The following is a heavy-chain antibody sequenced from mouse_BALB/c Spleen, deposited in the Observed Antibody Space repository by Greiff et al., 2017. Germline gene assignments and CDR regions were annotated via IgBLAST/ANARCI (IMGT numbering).Heavy chain of an antibody. D-gene: IGHD1-1*01. CDR1: GFTFSSYY. Sequence: VESGGGLVKLGGSLTLSCAASGFTFSSYYMSWVRQTPEKRLELVAAINSNGGSTYYPDTVKGRFTISRDNAKNTLYLQMSSLKSEATALYYCARFITTVGYAMDYWGQGTSVTVSS. CDR3: ARFITTVGYAMDY. V-gene: IGHV5-6-2*01. J-gene: IGHJ4*01. CDR2: INSNGGST.